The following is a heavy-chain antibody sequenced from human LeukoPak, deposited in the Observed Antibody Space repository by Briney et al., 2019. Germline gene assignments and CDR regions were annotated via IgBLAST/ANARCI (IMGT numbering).Heavy chain of an antibody. D-gene: IGHD2-2*01. CDR3: ARDLDYCSSTSCYQPSYYYYMDV. V-gene: IGHV3-21*01. J-gene: IGHJ6*03. CDR2: ISSSSSYI. Sequence: PGGSLRLSCAASGFTFSSYSMNWVRQAPGKGLEWVSSISSSSSYIYYADSVKGRFTISRDNAKNSLYLQMNSLRAEDTAVYYCARDLDYCSSTSCYQPSYYYYMDVWGKGTTVTVSS. CDR1: GFTFSSYS.